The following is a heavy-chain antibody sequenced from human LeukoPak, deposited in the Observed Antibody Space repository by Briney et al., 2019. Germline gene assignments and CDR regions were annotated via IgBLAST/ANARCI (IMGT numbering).Heavy chain of an antibody. V-gene: IGHV3-49*03. J-gene: IGHJ4*02. CDR3: IRSYGDYRPVDS. CDR2: IRSKPYGGTT. CDR1: GFTFGDYA. D-gene: IGHD4-17*01. Sequence: PGQSLRLSCTASGFTFGDYAMSWFRQAPGKGLEWVSIIRSKPYGGTTEYAASVKGRFTISRDDSKSIAYLQMNSLKTEDTAVYYCIRSYGDYRPVDSWSQGTPVTVSS.